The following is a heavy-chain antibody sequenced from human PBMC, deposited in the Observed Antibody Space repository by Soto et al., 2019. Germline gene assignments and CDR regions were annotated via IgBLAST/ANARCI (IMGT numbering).Heavy chain of an antibody. D-gene: IGHD2-2*01. CDR1: GFSFSTYT. V-gene: IGHV3-23*01. CDR2: ISGSGDSP. Sequence: EVLLLESGGGLVQPGGSLRLSCAASGFSFSTYTMSWVRRAPGKGLEWVSTISGSGDSPSYADSVQGRFTISRDNPKIALYLQMNNLRAEDTAMYYCAKARCSTSNCYVPDYWGQGTLVTVSS. CDR3: AKARCSTSNCYVPDY. J-gene: IGHJ4*02.